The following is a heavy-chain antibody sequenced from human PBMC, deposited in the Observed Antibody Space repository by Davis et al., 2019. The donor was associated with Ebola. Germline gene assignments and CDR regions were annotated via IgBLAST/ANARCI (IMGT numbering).Heavy chain of an antibody. D-gene: IGHD3-9*01. CDR1: GFSFSGSA. CDR3: TTDWLTEYYDILTGYYPYFDY. V-gene: IGHV3-73*01. Sequence: GGSLRLSCAASGFSFSGSAMHWVRQASGKGLEWVGRIKSKANSYATAYAASVKGRFTISRDDSKNTAYLQMNSLKTEDTAVYYCTTDWLTEYYDILTGYYPYFDYWGQGTLVTVSS. J-gene: IGHJ4*02. CDR2: IKSKANSYAT.